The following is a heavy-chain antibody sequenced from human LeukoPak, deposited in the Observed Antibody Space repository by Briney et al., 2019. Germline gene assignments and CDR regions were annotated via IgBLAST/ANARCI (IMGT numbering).Heavy chain of an antibody. CDR3: ARDPSGVYYYYYYMDV. J-gene: IGHJ6*03. CDR1: GYTFTSYG. V-gene: IGHV1-18*01. D-gene: IGHD3-10*01. Sequence: GASVKVSCKASGYTFTSYGISWVRQAPGQGLEWMGWISAYNGNTNYAQKLQGRVTMTTDTSTSTAYMELRSLRSDDTAVYYCARDPSGVYYYYYYMDVWGKGTTVTVSS. CDR2: ISAYNGNT.